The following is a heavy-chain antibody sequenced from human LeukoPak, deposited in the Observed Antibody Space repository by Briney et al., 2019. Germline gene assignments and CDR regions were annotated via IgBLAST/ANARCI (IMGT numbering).Heavy chain of an antibody. CDR3: ARGGYSSSWYAGTYYYGMDV. V-gene: IGHV1-8*01. CDR2: MNPNSGNT. CDR1: GYTFTSYD. D-gene: IGHD6-13*01. Sequence: ASVKVSCKASGYTFTSYDINWVRQAAGQGLEWMGWMNPNSGNTGYAQKFQGRVTMTRNTSISTAYMELSSLRSEDTAVYYCARGGYSSSWYAGTYYYGMDVWGQGTTVTVSS. J-gene: IGHJ6*02.